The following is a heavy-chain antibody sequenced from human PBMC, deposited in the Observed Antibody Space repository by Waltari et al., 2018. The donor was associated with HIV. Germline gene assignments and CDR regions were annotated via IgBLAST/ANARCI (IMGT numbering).Heavy chain of an antibody. V-gene: IGHV4-34*01. CDR1: GGSFSGYY. Sequence: QVQLQQWGAGLLKPSETLSLTCAVYGGSFSGYYWSWIRQPPGNGLEWIGEINHSGSTNYNPSLKSRVTISVDTSKNQFSLKLSSVTAADTAVYYCARGGSKDIVVVPAAIHWFDPWGQGTLVTVSS. CDR3: ARGGSKDIVVVPAAIHWFDP. D-gene: IGHD2-2*01. J-gene: IGHJ5*02. CDR2: INHSGST.